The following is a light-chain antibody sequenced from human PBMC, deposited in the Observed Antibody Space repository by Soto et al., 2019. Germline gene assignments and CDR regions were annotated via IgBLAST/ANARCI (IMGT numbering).Light chain of an antibody. CDR2: AAS. CDR3: QQLNSYPFLT. J-gene: IGKJ4*01. Sequence: DIQLTQSPSFLSASVGDRVTITCRASQGISSYLAWYQQKPGKAPKLLIYAASTLQSGVPSRFSGSGSGTEFALTIGSLQPEDFANYYCQQLNSYPFLTFGGGTKGESK. V-gene: IGKV1-9*01. CDR1: QGISSY.